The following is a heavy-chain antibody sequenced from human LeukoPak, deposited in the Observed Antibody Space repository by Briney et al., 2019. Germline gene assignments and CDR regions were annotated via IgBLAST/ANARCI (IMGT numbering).Heavy chain of an antibody. D-gene: IGHD2-15*01. V-gene: IGHV5-51*01. CDR2: IYPDDSEN. CDR1: GYKFTTVY. Sequence: GESLDISFKGSGYKFTTVYIGWVRQMPGKGLEWRRIIYPDDSENKYSPSFKGQVTMSVDKSITTAFLQSSSLKASDPAMYYYARQAYATRSDAFDIWGQGTMVTVSS. J-gene: IGHJ3*02. CDR3: ARQAYATRSDAFDI.